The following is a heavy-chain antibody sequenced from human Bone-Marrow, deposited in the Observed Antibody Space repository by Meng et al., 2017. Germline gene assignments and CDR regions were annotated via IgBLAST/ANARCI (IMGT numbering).Heavy chain of an antibody. V-gene: IGHV4-59*01. Sequence: SETLSLTCTVSGGSISSYYWSWTRQPPGNGLEWIGYIYYSGSTNYNPSLKSRVTISVDTSKNQFPLKLSSVTAADTAVYYCARDRGYSYGPPYYYYGMAVWGQGTTVTVSS. CDR2: IYYSGST. D-gene: IGHD5-18*01. CDR1: GGSISSYY. CDR3: ARDRGYSYGPPYYYYGMAV. J-gene: IGHJ6*02.